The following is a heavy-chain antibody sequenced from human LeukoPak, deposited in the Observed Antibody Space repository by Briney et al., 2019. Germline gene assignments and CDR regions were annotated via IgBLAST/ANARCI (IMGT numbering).Heavy chain of an antibody. J-gene: IGHJ4*02. CDR2: IYSGGST. CDR3: ARDWGDGVLDY. D-gene: IGHD5-24*01. Sequence: GGSLRLSCTTSGFNFRAYWMGWVRQAPGKGLEWVSVIYSGGSTYYADSVKGRFTISRDNSKNTLYLQMNSLRAEDTAVYYCARDWGDGVLDYWGQGTLVTVSS. CDR1: GFNFRAYW. V-gene: IGHV3-66*01.